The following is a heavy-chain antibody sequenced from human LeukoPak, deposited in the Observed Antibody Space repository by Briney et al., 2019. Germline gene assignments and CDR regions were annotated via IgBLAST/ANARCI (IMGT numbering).Heavy chain of an antibody. V-gene: IGHV1-8*01. Sequence: GASVKVSCKASGYTFTSYDINWVRQATGQGLEWMGWMNPSSGNTGYAQKFQGRVTMTRNTSISTAYMELSSLRSEDTAVYYCAREESGDREFDYWGQGTLVTVSS. D-gene: IGHD3-10*01. CDR3: AREESGDREFDY. CDR1: GYTFTSYD. CDR2: MNPSSGNT. J-gene: IGHJ4*02.